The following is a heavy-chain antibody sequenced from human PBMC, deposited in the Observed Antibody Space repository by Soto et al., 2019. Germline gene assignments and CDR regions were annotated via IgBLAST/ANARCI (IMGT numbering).Heavy chain of an antibody. CDR2: INHSGST. V-gene: IGHV4-34*01. D-gene: IGHD2-2*01. CDR3: ARVPYWSSTSCYFPTYYFDY. Sequence: QVQLQQWGAGLLKPSETLSLTCAVYGGSFSGYYWSWIRQPPGKGLEWIGEINHSGSTNYNPSLKSRVTISVDTSKNQFSLKLSSVTAADTAVYYCARVPYWSSTSCYFPTYYFDYWGQGTLVTVSS. CDR1: GGSFSGYY. J-gene: IGHJ4*02.